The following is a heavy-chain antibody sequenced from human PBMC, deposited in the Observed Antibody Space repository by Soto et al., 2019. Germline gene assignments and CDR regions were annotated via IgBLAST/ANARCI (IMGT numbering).Heavy chain of an antibody. V-gene: IGHV4-30-2*01. CDR1: GGSISSGGYS. D-gene: IGHD6-13*01. J-gene: IGHJ4*02. CDR2: IYHSGST. Sequence: QLQLQESGSGLVKPSQTLSLTCAVSGGSISSGGYSWSWIRQPPGKGLEWIGYIYHSGSTYYNPSLKRRVTISVYRSKNQFSLKLSSVTAADTAVYYCANSHAVAHITAAVHWGQGTLGTVSS. CDR3: ANSHAVAHITAAVH.